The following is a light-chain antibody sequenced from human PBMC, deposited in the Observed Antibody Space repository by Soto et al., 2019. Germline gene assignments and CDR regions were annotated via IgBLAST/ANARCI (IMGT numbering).Light chain of an antibody. V-gene: IGKV3-20*01. Sequence: EIVLTQSPGTLSLSPGERATLSCRASQSVSSSYLAWYQQKPGQAPRLLIYGESSRATGIPARFSGSGSGTDFTLTISRLEPEDFAVYYCQQYGSSPETFGQGTKLEIK. CDR2: GES. J-gene: IGKJ2*01. CDR3: QQYGSSPET. CDR1: QSVSSSY.